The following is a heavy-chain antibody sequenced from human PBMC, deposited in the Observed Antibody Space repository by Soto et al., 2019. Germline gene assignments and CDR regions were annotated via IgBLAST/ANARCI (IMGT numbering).Heavy chain of an antibody. V-gene: IGHV4-59*01. J-gene: IGHJ4*02. D-gene: IGHD6-19*01. CDR3: ARDLLAYSSGWYYFDY. CDR1: GGSISSYY. CDR2: IYYSGST. Sequence: SETLSLTCTVSGGSISSYYWSWIRQPPGKELEWIGYIYYSGSTNYNPSLKSRVTISVDTSKNQFSLKLSSVTAADTAVYYCARDLLAYSSGWYYFDYWGQGTLVTVSS.